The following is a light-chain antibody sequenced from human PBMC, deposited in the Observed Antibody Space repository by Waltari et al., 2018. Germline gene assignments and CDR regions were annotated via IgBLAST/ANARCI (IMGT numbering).Light chain of an antibody. CDR3: SSFTSSSVYV. V-gene: IGLV2-14*01. CDR1: SSDVGGFNH. CDR2: EVS. J-gene: IGLJ1*01. Sequence: QSALTQPASVSGSPGQSIPISCTGTSSDVGGFNHAPGYQQYPGKPPKLMIFEVSNRPSGVSNRFSGSKSGNTASLTISGLQAEDEADYYCSSFTSSSVYVFGTGTKVTVL.